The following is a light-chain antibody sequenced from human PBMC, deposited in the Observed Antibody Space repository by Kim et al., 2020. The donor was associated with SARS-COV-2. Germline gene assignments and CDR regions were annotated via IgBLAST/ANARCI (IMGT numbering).Light chain of an antibody. J-gene: IGLJ3*02. V-gene: IGLV6-57*03. CDR2: EDN. CDR1: RGSIASDY. Sequence: TVTHSYTRSRGSIASDYVQWYQQRPGSAPSTVVYEDNKRPSGVPDRFSGSIDSSSNAAYLTISGLKTEDEADYYCQSYDSSNWVFGGGTQLTVL. CDR3: QSYDSSNWV.